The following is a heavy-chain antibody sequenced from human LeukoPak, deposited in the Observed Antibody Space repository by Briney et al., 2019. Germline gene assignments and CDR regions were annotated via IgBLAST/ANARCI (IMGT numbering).Heavy chain of an antibody. J-gene: IGHJ4*02. CDR1: GYTFTGYY. V-gene: IGHV1-2*02. Sequence: ASVKVSCKASGYTFTGYYMHWVRQAPGQGLEWMGWINPNSGGTNYAQKFQGRVTMTRDTSISTAYMELSRLRSDDTAVYYCARVSAPYYYDSSGTFDYWGQGTLVTVSS. CDR3: ARVSAPYYYDSSGTFDY. CDR2: INPNSGGT. D-gene: IGHD3-22*01.